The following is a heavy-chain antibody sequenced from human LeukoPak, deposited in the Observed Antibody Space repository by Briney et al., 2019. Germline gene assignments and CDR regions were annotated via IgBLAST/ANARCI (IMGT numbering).Heavy chain of an antibody. D-gene: IGHD2-15*01. CDR2: ISSSSSYI. V-gene: IGHV3-21*01. J-gene: IGHJ4*02. CDR1: GFTFSSYS. Sequence: GGSLRLSCAASGFTFSSYSMNWVRQAPGEGLEWVSSISSSSSYIYYADSVKGRFTISRDNAKNSLYLQMNSLRAEDTAVYYCAREVAGTGDYWGQGALVTVSS. CDR3: AREVAGTGDY.